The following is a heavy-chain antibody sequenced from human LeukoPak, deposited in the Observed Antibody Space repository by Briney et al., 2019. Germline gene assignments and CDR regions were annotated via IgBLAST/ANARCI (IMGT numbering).Heavy chain of an antibody. CDR1: GGSFSNFF. Sequence: KTSETLSLTCSVSGGSFSNFFWSWIRQPAGKGLEWIGRMYIGGTSNYNPSLKSRVNMSLDTSKNHFSLNLTSVTAADTAVYYCARVGSGNFDYWGQGTLVTVSS. CDR3: ARVGSGNFDY. J-gene: IGHJ4*02. D-gene: IGHD1-26*01. CDR2: MYIGGTS. V-gene: IGHV4-4*07.